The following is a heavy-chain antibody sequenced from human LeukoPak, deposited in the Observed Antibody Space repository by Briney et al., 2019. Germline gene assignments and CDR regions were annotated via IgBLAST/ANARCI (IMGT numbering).Heavy chain of an antibody. CDR1: GFIFSTYW. V-gene: IGHV3-7*01. CDR3: ARDEYGKTGC. D-gene: IGHD4-17*01. CDR2: IKQDGSEK. Sequence: GGSLRLSCTTSGFIFSTYWMSWVRQAPGKGLEWVANIKQDGSEKYYVDSVKGRFTISRDNAKNSLYLQMNSLRAEDTAVYYCARDEYGKTGCWGQGTLVTVSS. J-gene: IGHJ4*02.